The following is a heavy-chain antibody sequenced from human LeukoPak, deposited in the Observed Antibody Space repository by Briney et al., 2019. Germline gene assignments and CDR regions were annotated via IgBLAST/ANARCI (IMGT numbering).Heavy chain of an antibody. CDR2: INHSGST. J-gene: IGHJ4*02. V-gene: IGHV4-39*07. CDR3: ARLTMVRGVIIKGFDY. CDR1: GGSISSSSYY. D-gene: IGHD3-10*01. Sequence: SETLSLTCTVSGGSISSSSYYWGWIRQPPGKGLEWIGEINHSGSTNYNPSLKSRVTISVDTSKSQFSLKLSSVTAADTAVYYCARLTMVRGVIIKGFDYWGQGTLVTVSS.